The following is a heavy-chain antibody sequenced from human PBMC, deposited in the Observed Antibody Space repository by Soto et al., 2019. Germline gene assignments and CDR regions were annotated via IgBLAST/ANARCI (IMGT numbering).Heavy chain of an antibody. D-gene: IGHD2-15*01. CDR1: GFTFSAYG. Sequence: PGGSLRLSCAATGFTFSAYGMHWFRQAPGKGLEWLALIWYDGNDKYYADSVKGRFTISRDNARNTLSLQMNSLRAEDTAVYYCARKDDGYYYYGMDVWGQGTTVTVSS. J-gene: IGHJ6*02. CDR3: ARKDDGYYYYGMDV. V-gene: IGHV3-33*01. CDR2: IWYDGNDK.